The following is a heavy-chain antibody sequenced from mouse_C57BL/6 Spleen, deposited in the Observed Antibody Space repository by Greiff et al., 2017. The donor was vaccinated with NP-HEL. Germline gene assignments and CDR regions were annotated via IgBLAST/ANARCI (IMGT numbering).Heavy chain of an antibody. D-gene: IGHD4-1*01. CDR2: IDPSDSET. J-gene: IGHJ3*02. CDR1: GYTFTSYW. V-gene: IGHV1-52*01. CDR3: ARRGWDV. Sequence: VQLQQSGAELVRPGSSVKLSCKASGYTFTSYWMHWVKQRPIQGLEWIGNIDPSDSETHYNQKFKDKATLTVDKSSSTAYMQLSSLTSEESAVYYCARRGWDVWGQGTLVTVSA.